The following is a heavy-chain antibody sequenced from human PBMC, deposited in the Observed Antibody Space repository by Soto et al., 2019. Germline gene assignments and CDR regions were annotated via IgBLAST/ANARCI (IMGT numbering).Heavy chain of an antibody. CDR3: ARVRYCSSSSCYTYAFDI. D-gene: IGHD2-2*02. V-gene: IGHV4-31*03. Sequence: KPSETLSLTCTVSGGSISSGAHYWSWIRQHPGKGLEWIGYIHYSGSTYYNPSLKSRISISVDTSNNQFSLKLSSVTAADTALYYCARVRYCSSSSCYTYAFDIWGQGTMVTVSS. J-gene: IGHJ3*02. CDR1: GGSISSGAHY. CDR2: IHYSGST.